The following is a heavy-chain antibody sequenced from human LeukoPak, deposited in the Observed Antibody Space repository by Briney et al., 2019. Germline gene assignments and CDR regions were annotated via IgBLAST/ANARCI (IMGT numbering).Heavy chain of an antibody. D-gene: IGHD6-13*01. V-gene: IGHV4-59*11. CDR1: GGSISSHY. CDR3: ARGCLPIAAAGLDY. Sequence: SETLSLTCTVSGGSISSHYWSWIRQPPGKGLEWIGYIYYSGSTNYNPSLKSRVTISVDTSKNQFSLKLSSVTAADTAVYYCARGCLPIAAAGLDYWGQGTLVTVSS. J-gene: IGHJ4*02. CDR2: IYYSGST.